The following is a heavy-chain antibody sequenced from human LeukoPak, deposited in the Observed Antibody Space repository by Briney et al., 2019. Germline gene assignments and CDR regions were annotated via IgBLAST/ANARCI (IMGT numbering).Heavy chain of an antibody. CDR3: ARDSWSGYYYDY. CDR1: GFTLSSYW. V-gene: IGHV3-7*01. Sequence: GGSLIHSCAASGFTLSSYWLSWVRQAPGKGLEWVADIKQDGSEKYYVDAVKGRFNISRDNDKNSLYMQMNSLRAEDTAVYYCARDSWSGYYYDYWGQGTLVTVSS. CDR2: IKQDGSEK. J-gene: IGHJ4*02. D-gene: IGHD3-22*01.